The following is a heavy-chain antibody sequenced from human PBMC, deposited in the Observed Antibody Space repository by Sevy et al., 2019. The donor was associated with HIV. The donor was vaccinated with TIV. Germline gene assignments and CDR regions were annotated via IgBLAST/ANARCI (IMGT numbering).Heavy chain of an antibody. Sequence: GGSLRLSCAASGFTLTSYTMNWVRQAPGKGLEWVASISATGGSTYYADSVKGRFTISRDVSKGTLYLQMNSLTAEDTAIFYCAKTLQKLPFHPHYFDYWGQRTLVTDSS. CDR1: GFTLTSYT. V-gene: IGHV3-23*01. D-gene: IGHD2-21*02. CDR3: AKTLQKLPFHPHYFDY. J-gene: IGHJ4*02. CDR2: ISATGGST.